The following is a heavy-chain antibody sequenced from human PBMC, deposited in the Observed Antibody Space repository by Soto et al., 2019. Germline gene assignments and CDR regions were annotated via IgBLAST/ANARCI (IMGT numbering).Heavy chain of an antibody. CDR3: AGGVSGRPRALFGSGSKFYNYGMDV. CDR2: IDHSRST. Sequence: SETLSLTCAVYGGSFSGYYWSWIRQPPGKGLEWIGEIDHSRSTNYNPPLKSRVTISVDTSNNQFSLKLSSVTAADTAVYYCAGGVSGRPRALFGSGSKFYNYGMDVWGQGTTVTVSS. CDR1: GGSFSGYY. J-gene: IGHJ6*02. D-gene: IGHD3-22*01. V-gene: IGHV4-34*01.